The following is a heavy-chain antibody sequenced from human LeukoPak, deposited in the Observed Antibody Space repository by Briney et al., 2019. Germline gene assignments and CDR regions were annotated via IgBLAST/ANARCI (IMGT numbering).Heavy chain of an antibody. CDR1: GFTFSSYA. D-gene: IGHD6-19*01. CDR2: ISGSGGST. V-gene: IGHV3-23*01. Sequence: GGSLRLSCAASGFTFSSYAMSWVRQAPGKGLEWVSAISGSGGSTYYADSVKGRFTISRDNSKNTLYLQMNSLRAEDTAVYYCATRGCSSGWPYFDYWGQGTLVTVSS. CDR3: ATRGCSSGWPYFDY. J-gene: IGHJ4*02.